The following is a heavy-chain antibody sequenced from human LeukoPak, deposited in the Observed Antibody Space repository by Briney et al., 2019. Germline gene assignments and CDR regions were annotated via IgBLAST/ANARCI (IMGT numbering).Heavy chain of an antibody. Sequence: GGSLRLSCAASGFTFSSYAMSWVRQAPGKGLEWVSAISGSGGSTYYADSVKGRFTISRDNSKNTLYLQMNSLRAEDTAVYYCAKIPMGELLWFGELYYFDYWGQGTLVTVSS. CDR3: AKIPMGELLWFGELYYFDY. CDR1: GFTFSSYA. D-gene: IGHD3-10*01. J-gene: IGHJ4*02. V-gene: IGHV3-23*01. CDR2: ISGSGGST.